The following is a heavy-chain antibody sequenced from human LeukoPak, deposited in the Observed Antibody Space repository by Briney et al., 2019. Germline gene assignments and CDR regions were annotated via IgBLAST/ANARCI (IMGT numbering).Heavy chain of an antibody. CDR1: GGSISSGSYY. CDR2: IYTSGST. Sequence: SETLSLTCTVSGGSISSGSYYWSWIRQPAGKGLEWIGRIYTSGSTNYNPSLKSRVTISVDTSKNQFSLKLSSVTAADTAVYYCATWNSSNYFDYWDQGTLVTVSS. CDR3: ATWNSSNYFDY. V-gene: IGHV4-61*02. D-gene: IGHD6-13*01. J-gene: IGHJ4*02.